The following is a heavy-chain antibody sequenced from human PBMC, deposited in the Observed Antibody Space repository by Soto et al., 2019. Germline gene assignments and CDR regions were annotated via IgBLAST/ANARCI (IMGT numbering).Heavy chain of an antibody. J-gene: IGHJ4*02. Sequence: PGGSLRLSCAASGFTFINYNMYWVRQAPGKGLEWVSSISTSSSYIHYADSVKGRFTISRDNAKDSLYLQMNSLRAEDTAVYYCANIGGFYDSSGYYRFDYWGQGTLVTVSS. CDR1: GFTFINYN. V-gene: IGHV3-21*04. CDR3: ANIGGFYDSSGYYRFDY. CDR2: ISTSSSYI. D-gene: IGHD3-22*01.